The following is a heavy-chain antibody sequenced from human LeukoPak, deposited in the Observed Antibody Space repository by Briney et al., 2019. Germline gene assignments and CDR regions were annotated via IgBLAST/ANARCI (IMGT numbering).Heavy chain of an antibody. J-gene: IGHJ4*02. V-gene: IGHV1-18*04. Sequence: ASVKVSCTASGYTFTSYGISWVRQAPGQGLEWMGWISAYNGNTNYAQKLQGRVTMTTDTSTSTAYMELRSLRSDDTAVYYCARDLWMTTVTPFDYWGQETLVTVSS. CDR3: ARDLWMTTVTPFDY. D-gene: IGHD4-17*01. CDR1: GYTFTSYG. CDR2: ISAYNGNT.